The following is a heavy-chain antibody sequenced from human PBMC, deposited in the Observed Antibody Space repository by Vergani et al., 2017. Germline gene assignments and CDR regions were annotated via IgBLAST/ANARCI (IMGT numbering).Heavy chain of an antibody. CDR2: IYTSGST. CDR1: GGSISSGSYY. Sequence: QVQLQESGPGLVKPSQTLSLTCTVSGGSISSGSYYWSWIRQPAGKGLEWIGRIYTSGSTNYNPSLKSRVTISVDTSKNQFSLKLSSVTAADTAVYYCARDIGSSFDYWGQGTLVTVSS. CDR3: ARDIGSSFDY. J-gene: IGHJ4*02. D-gene: IGHD2-15*01. V-gene: IGHV4-61*02.